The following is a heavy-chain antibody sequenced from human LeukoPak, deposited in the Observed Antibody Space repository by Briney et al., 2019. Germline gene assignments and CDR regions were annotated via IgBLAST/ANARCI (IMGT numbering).Heavy chain of an antibody. V-gene: IGHV3-23*01. CDR1: GFTFRSNA. Sequence: GGSLRLSCAASGFTFRSNALSWVRQAPGKGLEWVSSNNGDGGSTYYADSLKGRFTISRDNSKNTLYLQMNSLRAEDTAVYYCAKGFGSSRWFDPWGQGTLVTVSS. CDR2: NNGDGGST. D-gene: IGHD6-13*01. J-gene: IGHJ5*02. CDR3: AKGFGSSRWFDP.